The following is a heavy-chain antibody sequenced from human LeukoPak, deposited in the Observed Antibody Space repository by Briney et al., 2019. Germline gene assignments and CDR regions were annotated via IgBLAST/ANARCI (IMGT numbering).Heavy chain of an antibody. D-gene: IGHD3-22*01. CDR2: ISGSGGST. CDR3: ARDLGRAILYDSNGPTDY. V-gene: IGHV3-23*01. Sequence: GGSQRLSCAASGFTFSSYAMSWVRQAPGRGLEWVSAISGSGGSTYYADSVKGRFTISRDNSKNTLYLQMNSLRAEDTAVYYCARDLGRAILYDSNGPTDYWGQRTLVSVSS. J-gene: IGHJ4*02. CDR1: GFTFSSYA.